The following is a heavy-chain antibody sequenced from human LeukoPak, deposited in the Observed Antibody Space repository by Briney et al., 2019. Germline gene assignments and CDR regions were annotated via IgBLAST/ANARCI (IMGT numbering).Heavy chain of an antibody. V-gene: IGHV4-59*08. CDR2: IHYSGAT. CDR3: ATLRGASTAVDS. D-gene: IGHD2-21*02. J-gene: IGHJ4*02. Sequence: PSETLSLTCTVSGGSISYDYWSWIRQSPGKRLEWIGYIHYSGATNYSPSLKGRVTISVDTSKNQFSLKLSSVTAADTALYYCATLRGASTAVDSWGQGALVSV. CDR1: GGSISYDY.